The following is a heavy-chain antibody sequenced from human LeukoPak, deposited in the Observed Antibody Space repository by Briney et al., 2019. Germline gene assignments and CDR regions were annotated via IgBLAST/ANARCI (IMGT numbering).Heavy chain of an antibody. CDR2: INHSGST. V-gene: IGHV4-34*01. CDR1: GGSFSGYY. D-gene: IGHD2-15*01. J-gene: IGHJ4*02. Sequence: SETLSLTCAVYGGSFSGYYWSWIRQPPGKGLEWIGEINHSGSTNYNPSPKSRVTISVDTSKNQFSLKLSSVTAADTAVYYCARSDIVVVVAATPNNQFDYWGQGTLVTVSS. CDR3: ARSDIVVVVAATPNNQFDY.